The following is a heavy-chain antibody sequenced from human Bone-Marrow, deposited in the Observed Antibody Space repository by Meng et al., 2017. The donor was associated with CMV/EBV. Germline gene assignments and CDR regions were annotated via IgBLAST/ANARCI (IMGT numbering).Heavy chain of an antibody. V-gene: IGHV1-8*01. D-gene: IGHD2-2*01. Sequence: ASVKVSCKASGYTFTSYDIKWVRQATGQGLEWMGWMNPNSGNTGYAQKFQGRVTMTRNTSISTAYMELSSLRSEDTAVYYCAREPIKSVVVPAAVYGMDVWGQGTTVTVSS. CDR1: GYTFTSYD. CDR2: MNPNSGNT. J-gene: IGHJ6*02. CDR3: AREPIKSVVVPAAVYGMDV.